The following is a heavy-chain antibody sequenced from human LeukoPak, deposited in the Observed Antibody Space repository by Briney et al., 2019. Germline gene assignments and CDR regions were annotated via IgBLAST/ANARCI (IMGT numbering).Heavy chain of an antibody. CDR1: GFTFSSYG. Sequence: GGSLRLSCAASGFTFSSYGMNWVRQAPGKGLEWVSSISSSSSYIYYADSVKGRFTISRDNAKNSLYLQMNSLRAEDTAVYYCARDRRGTTVRHNLRFDHWGQGTLVTVSS. CDR3: ARDRRGTTVRHNLRFDH. D-gene: IGHD4-17*01. J-gene: IGHJ4*02. V-gene: IGHV3-21*01. CDR2: ISSSSSYI.